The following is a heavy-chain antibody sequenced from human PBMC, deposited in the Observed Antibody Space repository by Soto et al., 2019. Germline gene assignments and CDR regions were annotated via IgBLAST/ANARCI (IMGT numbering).Heavy chain of an antibody. CDR2: ISPYTGDT. J-gene: IGHJ6*02. V-gene: IGHV1-18*01. D-gene: IGHD3-16*01. CDR1: GYIFVNYG. CDR3: AMVDNYVTPTPQDV. Sequence: QGQLVQSGDEMKKPGASVRVSCKASGYIFVNYGIAWVRQAPGQGLEWMGWISPYTGDTHSASKVQGRLTMTTDTSTSTAYMDLGRLTSDDTAVYYCAMVDNYVTPTPQDVWGQGTTVTVSS.